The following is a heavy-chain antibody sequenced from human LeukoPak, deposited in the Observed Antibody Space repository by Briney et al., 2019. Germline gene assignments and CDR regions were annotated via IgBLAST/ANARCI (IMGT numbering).Heavy chain of an antibody. CDR2: INPTGTGT. Sequence: GASVKVSCKASGYTFSNYYMHWVRQAPGQGLEWMGLINPTGTGTNYAQKFRGRVTLTWDTSTTTVYMELSSLRSEDSAVYYCAREESGGYFDYWGQGTLVTVSS. CDR3: AREESGGYFDY. J-gene: IGHJ4*02. CDR1: GYTFSNYY. D-gene: IGHD2-8*02. V-gene: IGHV1-46*01.